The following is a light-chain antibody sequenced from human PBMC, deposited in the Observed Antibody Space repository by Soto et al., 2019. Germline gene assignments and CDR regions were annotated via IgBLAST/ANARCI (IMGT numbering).Light chain of an antibody. J-gene: IGLJ1*01. CDR2: EGS. V-gene: IGLV2-23*01. CDR1: SSDVGSYNL. CDR3: CSYAGSRTYV. Sequence: QSALTQPASVSGSPGQSITISCTGTSSDVGSYNLVSWYQQHPGKAPKLMIYEGSKRPSWVSNRFSGSKSGNTASLTISGLQAEDEADYYCCSYAGSRTYVFGTGTKLTVL.